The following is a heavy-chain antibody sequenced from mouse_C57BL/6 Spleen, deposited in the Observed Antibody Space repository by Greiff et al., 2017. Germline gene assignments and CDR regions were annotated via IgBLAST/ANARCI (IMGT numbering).Heavy chain of an antibody. CDR1: GFSLTSYG. V-gene: IGHV2-5*01. Sequence: VQRVESGPGLVQPSQSLSITCTVSGFSLTSYGVHWVRPSPGKGLEWLGVIWRGGSTDYNAAFMSRLSITKDNSKSQVFFKMNSLQADDTAIYDGAKNENYDYGAWFAYWGQGTLVTVSA. CDR3: AKNENYDYGAWFAY. CDR2: IWRGGST. J-gene: IGHJ3*01. D-gene: IGHD2-4*01.